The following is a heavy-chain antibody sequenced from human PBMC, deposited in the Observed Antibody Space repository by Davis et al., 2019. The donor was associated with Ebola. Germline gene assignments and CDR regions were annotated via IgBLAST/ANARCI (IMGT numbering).Heavy chain of an antibody. CDR3: ARDLPGGDWYFDL. D-gene: IGHD1-14*01. J-gene: IGHJ2*01. V-gene: IGHV3-74*01. CDR1: GFSFSNYW. Sequence: HTGGSLRLSCAASGFSFSNYWIHWVRQAPGKGPVWVSRISPDGSATGYADSVKGRFTISRDNSKNTLYLQMSSLRAEDTAVYYCARDLPGGDWYFDLWGRGTLVTVSS. CDR2: ISPDGSAT.